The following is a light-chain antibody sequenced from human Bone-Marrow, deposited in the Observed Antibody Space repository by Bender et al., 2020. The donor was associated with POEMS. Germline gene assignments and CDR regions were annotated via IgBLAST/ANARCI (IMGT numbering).Light chain of an antibody. CDR1: SNDVGGYNH. V-gene: IGLV2-11*01. Sequence: QSALTQPRSVSGSPGQSVTISCTGTSNDVGGYNHVSWYQQYPGKAPKVMIYDVTRRPSGVSNRFSGSKSGNTASLTISGLQAEDEADYYCQSYESGLSGSDVFGTGTKVTVL. CDR3: QSYESGLSGSDV. J-gene: IGLJ1*01. CDR2: DVT.